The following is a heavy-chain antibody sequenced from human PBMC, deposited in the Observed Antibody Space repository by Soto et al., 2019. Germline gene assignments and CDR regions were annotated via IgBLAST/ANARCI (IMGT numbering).Heavy chain of an antibody. CDR2: INHSGST. D-gene: IGHD1-26*01. CDR3: AAGYSGSYTWFDP. V-gene: IGHV4-34*01. Sequence: SETLSLTCAVYGGSFSGYYWSWIRQPPGKGLEWIGEINHSGSTNYNPSLKSRVTISVDTSKNQFSLKLSSVTAADTAVYYRAAGYSGSYTWFDPWGQGTLVTVSS. J-gene: IGHJ5*02. CDR1: GGSFSGYY.